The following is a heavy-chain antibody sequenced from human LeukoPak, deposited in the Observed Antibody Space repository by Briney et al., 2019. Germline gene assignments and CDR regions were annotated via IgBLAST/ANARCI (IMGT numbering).Heavy chain of an antibody. CDR3: AKDDILTRYYPGWFAP. J-gene: IGHJ5*02. CDR1: GFTFSSYG. CDR2: IRYDGSNK. Sequence: GGSLRLSCAASGFTFSSYGMHWVRQAPGKGLEWVAFIRYDGSNKYYADSVKGRFTISRDNSKNTLYLQMNSLRAEETAVYYCAKDDILTRYYPGWFAPWGQGTLVTVSS. D-gene: IGHD3-9*01. V-gene: IGHV3-30*02.